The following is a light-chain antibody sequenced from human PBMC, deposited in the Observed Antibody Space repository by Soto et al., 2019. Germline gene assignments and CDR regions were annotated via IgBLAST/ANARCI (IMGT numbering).Light chain of an antibody. J-gene: IGKJ2*01. Sequence: DIQLTQSPSFLSASVGDRVTITCRASQGISTDLAWYLQRPGKAPKLLIYGASTLQSGVPSRFSGSGSGTEFTLTLSSLQPEDFGTYYCQQLNSDWYAFGQGTKLEIK. CDR3: QQLNSDWYA. CDR2: GAS. CDR1: QGISTD. V-gene: IGKV1-9*01.